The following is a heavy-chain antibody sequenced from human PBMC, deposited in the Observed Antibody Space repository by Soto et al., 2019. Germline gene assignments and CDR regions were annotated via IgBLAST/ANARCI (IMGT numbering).Heavy chain of an antibody. J-gene: IGHJ4*02. V-gene: IGHV4-4*02. Sequence: QVELKESGPGLVKPSGTLSLTCAVSGDSLSSDNWWSWVRQPPGKGLDWIGEIYQSGTTNYNPSRQSRDTISVDKSNNQGSLTPHAVTAADTAGYYCARHWRGDCLSYWGQGTLVTVSS. CDR3: ARHWRGDCLSY. CDR2: IYQSGTT. CDR1: GDSLSSDNW. D-gene: IGHD2-15*01.